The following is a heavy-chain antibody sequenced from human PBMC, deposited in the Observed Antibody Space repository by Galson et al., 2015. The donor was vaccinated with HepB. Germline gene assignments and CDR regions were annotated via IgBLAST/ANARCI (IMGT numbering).Heavy chain of an antibody. V-gene: IGHV3-30*18. CDR1: GFTFSDYG. CDR3: AKSGYGDYDTPYYFDL. CDR2: ISYDGSSK. J-gene: IGHJ4*02. D-gene: IGHD4-17*01. Sequence: SLRLSCAASGFTFSDYGMHWVRQAQGKGLEWVGSISYDGSSKYYADSGKGRITISRDNSKSTLYLQMNSLRAEDTAVYYCAKSGYGDYDTPYYFDLWGQGTLVTVSS.